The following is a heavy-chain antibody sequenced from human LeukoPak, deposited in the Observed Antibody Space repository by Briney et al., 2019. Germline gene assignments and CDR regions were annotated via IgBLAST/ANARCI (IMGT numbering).Heavy chain of an antibody. J-gene: IGHJ3*02. V-gene: IGHV5-51*01. Sequence: NLGESLKISCKGSGYSFTSYWIGWVRQMPGKGLEWMGIIYPGDSDTRYSPSFQGQVTISADKSISTAYLQWSSLKASVTAMYYCARENIAAADAFDIWGQGTMVTVSS. D-gene: IGHD6-13*01. CDR2: IYPGDSDT. CDR3: ARENIAAADAFDI. CDR1: GYSFTSYW.